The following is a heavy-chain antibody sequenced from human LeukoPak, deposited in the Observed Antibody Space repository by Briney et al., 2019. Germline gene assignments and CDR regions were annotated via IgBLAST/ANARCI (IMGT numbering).Heavy chain of an antibody. V-gene: IGHV3-21*01. J-gene: IGHJ4*02. D-gene: IGHD3-22*01. CDR1: GFTFSSYE. CDR2: ISRSSIYK. CDR3: ARRGYYDSSGYDY. Sequence: GGSLRLSCAASGFTFSSYEMNWVRQAPGKGLEWVSSISRSSIYKYYADSMRGRFTISRDNAKNSLYLQMNSLRAEDTAVYYCARRGYYDSSGYDYWGQGTLVTVSS.